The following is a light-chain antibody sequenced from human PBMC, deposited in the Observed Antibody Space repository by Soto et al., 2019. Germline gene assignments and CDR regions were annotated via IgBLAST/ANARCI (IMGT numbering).Light chain of an antibody. CDR3: QQYNSYGYT. J-gene: IGKJ2*01. Sequence: DIQLTQSPSTLSASVGDRVTITCRASQSISSWLAWYQQKPGIAPKLLIYDASSLESGVPSRFSGSGSGTEFTLTISSLQPDDFATYYCQQYNSYGYTFGQGTKLEIK. CDR2: DAS. V-gene: IGKV1-5*01. CDR1: QSISSW.